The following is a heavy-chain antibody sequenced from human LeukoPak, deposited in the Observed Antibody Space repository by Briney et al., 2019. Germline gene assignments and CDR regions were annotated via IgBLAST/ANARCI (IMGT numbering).Heavy chain of an antibody. CDR1: GGSFRGYY. CDR3: ARVGYSGLTH. CDR2: INHSGST. D-gene: IGHD5-12*01. Sequence: PSETLSLTCAVYGGSFRGYYWSWIRQPPGKGLEWIGEINHSGSTNYNPSLKSRVTISVDTSKNQFSLKLSSVTAADTAVYYCARVGYSGLTHWGQGTLVTVSS. J-gene: IGHJ4*02. V-gene: IGHV4-34*01.